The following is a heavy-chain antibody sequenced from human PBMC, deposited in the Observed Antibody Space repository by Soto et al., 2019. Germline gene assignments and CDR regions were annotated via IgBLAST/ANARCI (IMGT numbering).Heavy chain of an antibody. CDR2: IDPIDSYT. D-gene: IGHD3-16*01. J-gene: IGHJ6*02. V-gene: IGHV5-10-1*01. Sequence: GESLKISCKGSGYSFTSYWISWVRQMPGKGLEWMGRIDPIDSYTNYSPSFQGHVTISADKSISTAYLQWSSLKASDTAMYYCARRAHMSRRGETFSYYYYGMDVWGQGSTVTVSS. CDR1: GYSFTSYW. CDR3: ARRAHMSRRGETFSYYYYGMDV.